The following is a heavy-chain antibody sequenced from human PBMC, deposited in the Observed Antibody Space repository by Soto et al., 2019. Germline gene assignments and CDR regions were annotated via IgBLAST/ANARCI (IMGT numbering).Heavy chain of an antibody. V-gene: IGHV1-46*03. CDR2: INPSGGST. D-gene: IGHD6-13*01. CDR1: GYTFTSYY. J-gene: IGHJ3*02. Sequence: RPPASVKVSCKASGYTFTSYYMHWVRQAPGQGLEWMGIINPSGGSTSYAQKFQGRVTMTRDTSTSTVYMELSSLRSEDTAVYYCARDRKSYSSSWWGYSFDIWGQGTMVTVSS. CDR3: ARDRKSYSSSWWGYSFDI.